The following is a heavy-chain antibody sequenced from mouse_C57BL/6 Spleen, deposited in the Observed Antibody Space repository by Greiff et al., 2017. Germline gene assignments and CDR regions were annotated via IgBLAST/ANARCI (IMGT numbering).Heavy chain of an antibody. Sequence: LVESGAELVKPGASVKISCKASGYAFSSYWMNWVKQRPGKGLEWIGQIYPGDGDTNYNGKFKGKATLTADKSSSTAYMQLSSLTSEDSAVYFCARSGSGAYWGQGTLVTVSA. CDR1: GYAFSSYW. CDR3: ARSGSGAY. CDR2: IYPGDGDT. D-gene: IGHD2-2*01. J-gene: IGHJ3*01. V-gene: IGHV1-80*01.